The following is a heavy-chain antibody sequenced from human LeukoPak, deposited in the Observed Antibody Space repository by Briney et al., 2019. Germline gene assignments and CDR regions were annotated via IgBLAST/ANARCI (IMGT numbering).Heavy chain of an antibody. CDR2: INHSGST. CDR3: ARGLITYYYDSSGYFSPFDY. V-gene: IGHV4-34*01. D-gene: IGHD3-22*01. J-gene: IGHJ4*02. Sequence: SETLSLTCTVSGGSINSYYWSWIRQPPGKGLEWIGEINHSGSTNYNPSLKSRVTISVDTSKNQFSLKLSSVTAADTAVYYCARGLITYYYDSSGYFSPFDYWGQGTLVTVSS. CDR1: GGSINSYY.